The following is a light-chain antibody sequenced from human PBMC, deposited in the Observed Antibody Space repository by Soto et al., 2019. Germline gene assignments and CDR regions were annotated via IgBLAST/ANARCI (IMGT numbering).Light chain of an antibody. CDR2: GAS. Sequence: EIVMTQSPATLSLSPGERATLSCRASESVSTNLAWYHQKAGQAPRLLIYGASTRATGIPARFSGSGSGTEFTLTISSLQSEDFAVYYCQQYSIWRTFGQGTKVEIK. J-gene: IGKJ1*01. CDR3: QQYSIWRT. CDR1: ESVSTN. V-gene: IGKV3-15*01.